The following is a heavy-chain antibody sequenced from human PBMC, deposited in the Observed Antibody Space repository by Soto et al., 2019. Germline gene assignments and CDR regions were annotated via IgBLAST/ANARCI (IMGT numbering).Heavy chain of an antibody. V-gene: IGHV3-15*01. Sequence: PGGSLRLSCAASGCSLDDYGMCWVRLVPGKGKEWVGRIKSKTDGRTTDYAAPVKGRFTISRDDSKNTLYLQMNSLKTEDTAVYYCTTQYGMDVWGQGTTVTVSS. CDR3: TTQYGMDV. CDR1: GCSLDDYG. CDR2: IKSKTDGRTT. J-gene: IGHJ6*02.